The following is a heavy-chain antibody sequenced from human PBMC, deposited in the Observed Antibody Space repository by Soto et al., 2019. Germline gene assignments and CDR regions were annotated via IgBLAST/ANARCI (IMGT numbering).Heavy chain of an antibody. CDR2: ISSSGSTI. CDR1: GFTFSSYE. Sequence: HPGGSLRLSCAASGFTFSSYEMNWVRQAPGKGLEWVSYISSSGSTIYYADSVKGRFTISRDNAKNSLYLQMNSLRDEDTAVYYCARDGGRLRVAVADPFDYWGQGTLVTVSS. J-gene: IGHJ4*02. D-gene: IGHD6-19*01. V-gene: IGHV3-48*03. CDR3: ARDGGRLRVAVADPFDY.